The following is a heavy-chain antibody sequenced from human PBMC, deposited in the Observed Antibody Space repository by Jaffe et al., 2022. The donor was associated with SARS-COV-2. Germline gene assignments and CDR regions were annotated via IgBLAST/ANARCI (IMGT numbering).Heavy chain of an antibody. CDR3: AILGGDRPFDY. V-gene: IGHV3-43*01. CDR2: ISWDGGST. Sequence: EVQLVESGGVVVQPGGSLRLSCAASGFTFDDYTMHWVRQAPGKGLEWVSLISWDGGSTYYADSVKGRFTISRDNSKNSLYLQMNSLRTEDTALYYCAILGGDRPFDYWGQGTLVTVSS. D-gene: IGHD2-21*02. J-gene: IGHJ4*02. CDR1: GFTFDDYT.